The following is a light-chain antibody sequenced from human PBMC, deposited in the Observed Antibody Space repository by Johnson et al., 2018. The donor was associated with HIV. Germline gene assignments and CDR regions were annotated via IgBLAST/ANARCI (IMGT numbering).Light chain of an antibody. J-gene: IGLJ1*01. CDR3: GKWDNRLGTGGV. CDR1: SSNIGNNY. Sequence: QSVLTQPPSVSAAPGQKVTISCSGSSSNIGNNYVSWYQQLPGTAPKLLIYENNKRPSGIPDRFSGSKSGTSATLGITGLQTGDEADNYCGKWDNRLGTGGVFGTGTKVTGL. V-gene: IGLV1-51*02. CDR2: ENN.